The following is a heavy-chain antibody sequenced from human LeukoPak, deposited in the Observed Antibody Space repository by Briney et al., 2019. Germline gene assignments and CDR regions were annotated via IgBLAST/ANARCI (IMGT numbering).Heavy chain of an antibody. CDR2: ISINTDT. D-gene: IGHD1-26*01. J-gene: IGHJ4*02. V-gene: IGHV3-53*01. CDR3: AIAQSWDELFDS. CDR1: GIAVIGNY. Sequence: PGGSLRLSCAASGIAVIGNYMSWVRQPPGKRLEWVSFISINTDTFYADSVRGRFTISRDSSKNTLFLQMNSLRDEDSAVYYCAIAQSWDELFDSWGQGTLVTVSS.